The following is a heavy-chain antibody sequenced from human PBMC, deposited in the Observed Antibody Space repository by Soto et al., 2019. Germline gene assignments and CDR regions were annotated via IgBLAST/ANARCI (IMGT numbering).Heavy chain of an antibody. J-gene: IGHJ4*02. CDR1: GFTFSSYG. V-gene: IGHV3-33*01. CDR2: IWYDGSNK. CDR3: ARDAYQPYFDY. Sequence: QVQLVESGGGVVQPGRSLRLSCAASGFTFSSYGMHWVRQAPGKGLEWVAVIWYDGSNKYYADSVKGRFTISRDNSKNTLYLQMNSLRAEDTAVYYCARDAYQPYFDYWGQGTLVTVSS.